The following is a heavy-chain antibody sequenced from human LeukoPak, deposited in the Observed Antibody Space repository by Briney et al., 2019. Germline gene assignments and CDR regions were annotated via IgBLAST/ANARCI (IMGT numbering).Heavy chain of an antibody. CDR3: AKDGYCGGVCPTTGMDV. V-gene: IGHV3-30*18. D-gene: IGHD2-21*02. Sequence: GGSLRLSCAASGFTFSSYGMHWVRQAPGKGLEWVAVISYDGSNKYYADSVKGRFTISRDNSKNTLYLQMNSLRAEDTAVYYCAKDGYCGGVCPTTGMDVWGQGTTVTVSS. CDR1: GFTFSSYG. J-gene: IGHJ6*02. CDR2: ISYDGSNK.